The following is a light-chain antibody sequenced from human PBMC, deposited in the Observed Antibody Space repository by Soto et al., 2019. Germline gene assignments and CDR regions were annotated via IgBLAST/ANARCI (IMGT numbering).Light chain of an antibody. CDR1: QSISSY. CDR2: DAS. CDR3: QQYKDYPLT. V-gene: IGKV1-5*01. J-gene: IGKJ4*01. Sequence: DIQVTQCPSSLSASVGDRVTITCRASQSISSYLNWYQQKPGKAPKLLIYDASSLESGVPSRFSGSGSGTEFTLTISSVQPDDFATYYCQQYKDYPLTFGGGTKVDI.